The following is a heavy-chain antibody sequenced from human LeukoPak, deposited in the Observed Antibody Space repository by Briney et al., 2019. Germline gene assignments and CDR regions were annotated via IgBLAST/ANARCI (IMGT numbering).Heavy chain of an antibody. Sequence: SETLSLTCTVSGDSISTTSYFWAWIRQPPGEGLEWIGSIYYSGTTYFNSSLKSRVTISVERSKNHFSLRLSSLTVADTARYYCARVYSSTHNWFDTWGQGIQVTVSS. D-gene: IGHD6-19*01. CDR1: GDSISTTSYF. V-gene: IGHV4-39*07. CDR2: IYYSGTT. J-gene: IGHJ5*02. CDR3: ARVYSSTHNWFDT.